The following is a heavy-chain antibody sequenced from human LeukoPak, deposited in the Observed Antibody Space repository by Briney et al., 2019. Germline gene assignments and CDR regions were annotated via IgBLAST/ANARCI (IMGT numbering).Heavy chain of an antibody. D-gene: IGHD3-10*01. CDR2: ISSSSSYI. Sequence: GGSLRLSCAASGFTFSSYSMNWVRQAPGKGLEWVSSISSSSSYIYYADSVKGRFTISRDNAKNSLYLQMNSLRAEDTAVYYCAALRGAVAPFDYWGQGTLVTVSS. J-gene: IGHJ4*02. CDR3: AALRGAVAPFDY. V-gene: IGHV3-21*01. CDR1: GFTFSSYS.